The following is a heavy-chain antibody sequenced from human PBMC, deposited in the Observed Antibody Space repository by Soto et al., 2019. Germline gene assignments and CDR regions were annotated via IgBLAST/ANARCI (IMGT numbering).Heavy chain of an antibody. CDR3: ARDSGPAGGGACDI. D-gene: IGHD6-25*01. Sequence: EVQLLESGGGLVQPGGSLRLSCAASGFTFSTHAMIWVRQAPGKGLNWVSTVDVGGGSTYYTDSVKGRFTVSRDNSKNTVYLQLNTLRAEDTAIYFCARDSGPAGGGACDICGQGTMVTVS. J-gene: IGHJ3*02. CDR2: VDVGGGST. CDR1: GFTFSTHA. V-gene: IGHV3-23*01.